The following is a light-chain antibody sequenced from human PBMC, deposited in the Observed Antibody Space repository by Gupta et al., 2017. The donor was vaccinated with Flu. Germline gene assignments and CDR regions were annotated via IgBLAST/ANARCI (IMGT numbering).Light chain of an antibody. CDR2: EVS. V-gene: IGLV2-14*03. J-gene: IGLJ3*02. CDR1: SSDVDGYNY. Sequence: QSALTQPASVSGSPRQSITISCTGTSSDVDGYNYVSWYQQHPGKAPKLMIYEVSKRPSGVSNRFSGSKSGNTASLSISGLQAEDEADYYCSSYTTSSRVFGGGTRLTVL. CDR3: SSYTTSSRV.